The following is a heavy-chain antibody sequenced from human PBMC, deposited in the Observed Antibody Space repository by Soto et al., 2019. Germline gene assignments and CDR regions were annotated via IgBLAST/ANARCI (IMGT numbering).Heavy chain of an antibody. J-gene: IGHJ4*02. Sequence: PGGSLRLSCAASGFTFSNAWMSWVRQAPGKGLEWVGRIKSKTDGGTTDYAAPMKGRFTISRDDSKNTLYLQMNSLKTEDTAVYYCTADPSPKDYFDYWGQGTLVTVSS. V-gene: IGHV3-15*01. CDR1: GFTFSNAW. CDR2: IKSKTDGGTT. CDR3: TADPSPKDYFDY.